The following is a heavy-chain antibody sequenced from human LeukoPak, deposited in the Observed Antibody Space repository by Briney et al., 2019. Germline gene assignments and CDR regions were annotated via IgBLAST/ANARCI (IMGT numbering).Heavy chain of an antibody. D-gene: IGHD5-18*01. Sequence: GRSLRLSCAASGFSFSSYGMHWVRQAPGKGLEWVTVIWYDGTNKYYADSVKGRFTISRDNSKNTLYLQMNSLRAEDTAVYYCARDQRGFSYSKYYFDYWGQGTLVTVSS. J-gene: IGHJ4*02. CDR3: ARDQRGFSYSKYYFDY. V-gene: IGHV3-33*01. CDR2: IWYDGTNK. CDR1: GFSFSSYG.